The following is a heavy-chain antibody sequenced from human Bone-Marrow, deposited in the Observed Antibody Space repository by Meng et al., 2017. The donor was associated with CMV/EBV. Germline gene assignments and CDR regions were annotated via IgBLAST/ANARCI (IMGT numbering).Heavy chain of an antibody. CDR1: GYTFTSYG. J-gene: IGHJ4*02. V-gene: IGHV1-69*04. CDR3: ARDLGEGQLVQGDY. CDR2: IIPILGIA. D-gene: IGHD6-6*01. Sequence: SVKVSCKASGYTFTSYGISWVRQAPGQGLEWMGRIIPILGIANYAQKFQGRVTITADKSTSTAYMELSSLRSEDTAVYYCARDLGEGQLVQGDYWGQGTLVTVSS.